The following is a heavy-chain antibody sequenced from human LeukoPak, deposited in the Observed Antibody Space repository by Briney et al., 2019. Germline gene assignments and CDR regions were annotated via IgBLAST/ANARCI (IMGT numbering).Heavy chain of an antibody. CDR1: GFTFDDYA. Sequence: TGGSLRLSCAASGFTFDDYAMHWVRQAPGKGLEWVSGISWNSGSIGYADSVKGRFTISRDNAKNSLYLQMNSLRAEDTALYYCAKDRRGYSSSWFDYWGQGTLVTVSS. CDR3: AKDRRGYSSSWFDY. CDR2: ISWNSGSI. J-gene: IGHJ4*02. D-gene: IGHD6-13*01. V-gene: IGHV3-9*01.